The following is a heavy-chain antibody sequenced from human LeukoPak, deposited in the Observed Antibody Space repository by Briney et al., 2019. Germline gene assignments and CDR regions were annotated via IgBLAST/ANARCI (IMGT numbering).Heavy chain of an antibody. CDR2: ISAYNGNT. Sequence: ASVKVSCKASGYTFTSYGISWVRQAPGQGLEWMGWISAYNGNTNYAQKLQGRVTMTTDTSTSTAYMELRSLRSDDTAVYYCARDTVKEQKRGAKGWFDPWGQGTLVTVS. CDR3: ARDTVKEQKRGAKGWFDP. D-gene: IGHD6-13*01. CDR1: GYTFTSYG. J-gene: IGHJ5*02. V-gene: IGHV1-18*01.